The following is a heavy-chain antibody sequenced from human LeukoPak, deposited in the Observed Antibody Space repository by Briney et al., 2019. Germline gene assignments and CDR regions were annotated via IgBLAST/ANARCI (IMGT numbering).Heavy chain of an antibody. D-gene: IGHD2-21*01. V-gene: IGHV4-39*01. CDR1: GGSISSSIYY. Sequence: ASETLSLTCTVSGGSISSSIYYWGWIRQPPGKGLEWIGSIYYSGSTYHNPSLKSRVTISVDTSKNQFSLKLSSVTAADTAVYYCTYSFDYWGQGNLVTVSS. J-gene: IGHJ4*02. CDR2: IYYSGST. CDR3: TYSFDY.